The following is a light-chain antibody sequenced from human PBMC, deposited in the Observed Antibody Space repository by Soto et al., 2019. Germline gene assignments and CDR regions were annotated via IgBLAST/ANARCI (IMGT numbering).Light chain of an antibody. CDR2: AAS. Sequence: DRQRTQSASSVSAGVGCIITLTCRANESINTYLNWYQQRSGSAPRLLIFAASNLETGVPVRFSGSGSGTDFTLTIRHLQPAYFATHSCQLTYGAVPSTFGQGTRLEIK. J-gene: IGKJ5*01. CDR3: QLTYGAVPST. V-gene: IGKV1-39*01. CDR1: ESINTY.